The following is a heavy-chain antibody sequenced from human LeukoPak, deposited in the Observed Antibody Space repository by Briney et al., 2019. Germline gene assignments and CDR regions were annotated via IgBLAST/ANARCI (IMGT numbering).Heavy chain of an antibody. CDR1: GFTFSNYA. D-gene: IGHD6-13*01. V-gene: IGHV3-23*01. CDR2: VSGSGGST. CDR3: AKDQHPSYSSRLSLSVKNAMDV. Sequence: GGSLRLSCAASGFTFSNYAMSWVRQAPGKGLEWISAVSGSGGSTYYADSVKGRFTISRDNSKNTLYLQMDSLRAEDTAVYYCAKDQHPSYSSRLSLSVKNAMDVWGQGTTVIVSS. J-gene: IGHJ6*02.